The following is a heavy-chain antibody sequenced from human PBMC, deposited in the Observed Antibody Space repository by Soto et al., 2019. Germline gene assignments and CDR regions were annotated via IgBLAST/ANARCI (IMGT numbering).Heavy chain of an antibody. Sequence: EASVKVSCKASGFTFTSSAVQWVRQARGQRLEWIGWIVVGSGNTNYAQKFQERVTITRDMSTSTAYMELSSLRSEDTAVYYCAADPGNLLVTPGDYYYGMDVWGQGTTVTVSS. CDR3: AADPGNLLVTPGDYYYGMDV. CDR2: IVVGSGNT. CDR1: GFTFTSSA. V-gene: IGHV1-58*01. J-gene: IGHJ6*02.